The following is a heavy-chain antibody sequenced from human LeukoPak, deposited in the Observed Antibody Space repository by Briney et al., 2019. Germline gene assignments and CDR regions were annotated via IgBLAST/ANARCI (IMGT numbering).Heavy chain of an antibody. D-gene: IGHD6-19*01. J-gene: IGHJ5*02. V-gene: IGHV3-30-3*01. Sequence: GGSLRLSCAASGITFSTFTMHWVRQFPGKGLEWVAVISYDGNSEYYADSVKGRFTISRDSSRNTLYLQMNSLRAEDTAVYYCARGLTGYSSGWYRFDPWGQGTLVTVSS. CDR3: ARGLTGYSSGWYRFDP. CDR1: GITFSTFT. CDR2: ISYDGNSE.